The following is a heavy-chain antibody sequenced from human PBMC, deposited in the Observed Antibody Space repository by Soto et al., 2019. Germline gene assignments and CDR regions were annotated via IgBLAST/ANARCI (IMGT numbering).Heavy chain of an antibody. V-gene: IGHV4-31*03. J-gene: IGHJ5*02. Sequence: QVQLQESGPGLVKPSHTLSLTCTVSGGSISSSGYYWIWIRQHPGKGLEWIGHIYYSGSTYYNPSLKSRVTISVDTSKNQFSLKLSSVTAADTAVYYCVRLRYCSSTNCHRFDPWGQGTLVTVSS. CDR1: GGSISSSGYY. CDR3: VRLRYCSSTNCHRFDP. D-gene: IGHD2-2*02. CDR2: IYYSGST.